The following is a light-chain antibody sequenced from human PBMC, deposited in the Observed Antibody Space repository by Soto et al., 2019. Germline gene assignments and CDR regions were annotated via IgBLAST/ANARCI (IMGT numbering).Light chain of an antibody. CDR3: QQYESYSPLT. CDR1: QSISTY. J-gene: IGKJ4*01. Sequence: DIQMTQSPSSLSASVGSRFTITCRASQSISTYLNWYQKKPGKAPKLLIYRASGLESGVPSRFSGSGSGTDFTLTISSLQPDDFATYFCQQYESYSPLTFGGGTKVDIK. V-gene: IGKV1-5*03. CDR2: RAS.